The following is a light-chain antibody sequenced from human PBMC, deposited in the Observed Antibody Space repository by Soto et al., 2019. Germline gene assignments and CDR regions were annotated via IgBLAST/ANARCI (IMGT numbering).Light chain of an antibody. CDR1: QSVSSCY. CDR2: GAS. Sequence: EIVLTQSPGTLSLSPGERATISCRASQSVSSCYLAWYQQKPGQAPRLLIYGASSRATGIPDRFSGSGSGTDFTLTISRLEPEDFAVYYCQQYGSSRRTFGQGTKVEIK. CDR3: QQYGSSRRT. J-gene: IGKJ1*01. V-gene: IGKV3-20*01.